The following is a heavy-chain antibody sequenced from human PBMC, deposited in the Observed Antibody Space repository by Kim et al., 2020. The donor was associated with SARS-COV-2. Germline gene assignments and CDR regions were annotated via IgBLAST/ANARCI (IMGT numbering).Heavy chain of an antibody. V-gene: IGHV4-34*01. Sequence: SRVTISVDTSKTQFSLKLSSVTAADTAVYYCARDKQLVPGYYYYYYGMDVWGQGTTVTVSS. J-gene: IGHJ6*02. CDR3: ARDKQLVPGYYYYYYGMDV. D-gene: IGHD6-6*01.